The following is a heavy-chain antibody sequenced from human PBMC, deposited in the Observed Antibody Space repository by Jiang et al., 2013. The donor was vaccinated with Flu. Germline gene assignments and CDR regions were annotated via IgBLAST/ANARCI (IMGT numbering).Heavy chain of an antibody. CDR2: ISSSSAYI. J-gene: IGHJ3*02. CDR1: GFSFSSYS. V-gene: IGHV3-21*01. D-gene: IGHD4-23*01. Sequence: RLSCAASGFSFSSYSMHWVRQAPGKGVEWVSSISSSSAYIYYADSLKGRFTISRDNAKNSLFLQMNSLRAEDTAVYYCTRDDPYDANPSPHDAFDIWGQGTMVTVSS. CDR3: TRDDPYDANPSPHDAFDI.